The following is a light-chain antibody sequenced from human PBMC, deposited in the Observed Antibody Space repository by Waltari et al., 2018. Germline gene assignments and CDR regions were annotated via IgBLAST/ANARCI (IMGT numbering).Light chain of an antibody. Sequence: DIQMTQYTSSLSAAVGDRATITCQASQGISNPLNWYQQKPGKAPKLLIYDASSLEAGVPSTFSASGSGTHFTFTISSLQPDDVATYYCQQYHHLPLTFGGGSKVEVK. J-gene: IGKJ4*01. CDR2: DAS. CDR3: QQYHHLPLT. CDR1: QGISNP. V-gene: IGKV1-33*01.